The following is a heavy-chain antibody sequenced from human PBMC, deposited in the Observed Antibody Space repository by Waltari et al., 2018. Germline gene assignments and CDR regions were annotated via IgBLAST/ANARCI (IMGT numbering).Heavy chain of an antibody. CDR1: GFTFSTYG. J-gene: IGHJ3*01. CDR2: IRGSDDGT. Sequence: EVQLVESGGGLVQPGGSLRLSCAASGFTFSTYGMTWVRQTPGKVLEWVSTIRGSDDGTQYADSVKGRFSISRDSSKNTLYLQMNSLRAEDTALYYCAKYRTGSSYDAFHLWGQGTMVIVSS. CDR3: AKYRTGSSYDAFHL. V-gene: IGHV3-23*04. D-gene: IGHD2-8*02.